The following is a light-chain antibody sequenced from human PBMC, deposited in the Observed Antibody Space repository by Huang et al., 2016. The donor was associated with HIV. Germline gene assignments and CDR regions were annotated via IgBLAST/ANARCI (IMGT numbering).Light chain of an antibody. CDR1: QSVSSS. J-gene: IGKJ5*01. CDR2: DAS. V-gene: IGKV3-11*01. CDR3: QQRSNWPPIT. Sequence: EIVLTQSPATLSLSPGERATLSCRASQSVSSSLAWSQQKPGQAPRLLIYDASNRATGITARCSGSGSGTDFTLTISSLEPEDFAVYYCQQRSNWPPITFGQGTRLEIK.